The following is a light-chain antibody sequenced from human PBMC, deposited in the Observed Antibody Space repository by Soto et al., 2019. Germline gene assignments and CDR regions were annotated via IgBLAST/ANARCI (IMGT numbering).Light chain of an antibody. J-gene: IGKJ5*01. Sequence: EIVMTQSPGTLCVSPGERATLSCRASQSVSRNLAWYQQKPGQAPRLLIYGASTRATGIPARFSGSGSGTEFTLTISSLQSEDFAVYLCLNMISGLITFGQGTRLEIK. V-gene: IGKV3-15*01. CDR2: GAS. CDR1: QSVSRN. CDR3: LNMISGLIT.